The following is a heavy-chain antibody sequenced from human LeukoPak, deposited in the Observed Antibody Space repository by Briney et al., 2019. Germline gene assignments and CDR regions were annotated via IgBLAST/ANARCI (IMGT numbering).Heavy chain of an antibody. CDR2: IYYSGST. D-gene: IGHD5-24*01. J-gene: IGHJ4*02. V-gene: IGHV4-59*12. CDR1: GGSISSYY. Sequence: ASQTLSLTCTVSGGSISSYYWSWIRQPPGKGLEWIGYIYYSGSTTSNTSLKSQVPISVDTPKNQFSLNLRSLTAADTAGNYFGRRSYNSPFRDWGQGTPVTVSS. CDR3: GRRSYNSPFRD.